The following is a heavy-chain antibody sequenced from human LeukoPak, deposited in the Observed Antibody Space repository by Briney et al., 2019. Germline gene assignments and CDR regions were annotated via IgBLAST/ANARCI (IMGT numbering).Heavy chain of an antibody. Sequence: GGSLRLSCAASGFTFSNYWMHWVRQAPGKGLVWVSRINIDVSITTYADSVKGRFTISRDNAKNTLYPHMNSLRADDTAVYYCARGGSCSGGNCKYTRKEIGYWGQGTLVTVSS. J-gene: IGHJ4*02. CDR2: INIDVSIT. V-gene: IGHV3-74*01. CDR3: ARGGSCSGGNCKYTRKEIGY. D-gene: IGHD2-15*01. CDR1: GFTFSNYW.